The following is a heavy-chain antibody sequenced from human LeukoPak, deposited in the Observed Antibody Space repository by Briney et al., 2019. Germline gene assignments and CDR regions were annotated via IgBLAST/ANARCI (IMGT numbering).Heavy chain of an antibody. J-gene: IGHJ6*02. CDR1: GFTSSSYA. CDR2: ISGSGGST. Sequence: PGGSLRLSCAASGFTSSSYAMSWVRQAPGKGLEWVSAISGSGGSTYYADSVKGRFTISRDNSKNTLYLQMNSLRAEDTAVYYCAKLRYYYYGMDVWGQGTTVTVSS. CDR3: AKLRYYYYGMDV. V-gene: IGHV3-23*01.